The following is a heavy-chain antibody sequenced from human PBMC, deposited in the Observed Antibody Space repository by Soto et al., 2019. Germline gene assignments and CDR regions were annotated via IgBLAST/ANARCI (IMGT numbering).Heavy chain of an antibody. CDR2: IIPVFGRG. Sequence: QVQLVQSGAEVKKPGSSVKVSCKASGGTFSSLNWVRQAPGQGLEWMGGIIPVFGRGDPAQKFQGRVTITADESTSTAYLELTSLRSEDTAVYYCASKPHSGSHFDYGGEGTLVTVSS. CDR3: ASKPHSGSHFDY. V-gene: IGHV1-69*01. CDR1: GGTFSSL. D-gene: IGHD1-26*01. J-gene: IGHJ4*02.